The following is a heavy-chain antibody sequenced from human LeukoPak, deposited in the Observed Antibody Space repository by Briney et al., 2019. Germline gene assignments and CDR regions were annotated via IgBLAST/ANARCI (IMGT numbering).Heavy chain of an antibody. Sequence: PGGSLRLSCAASGFTFDDYAMHWVRQAPGKGLEWVSGSSWNSGSIGYADSVKGRFTISRDNAKNSLYLQMNSLRAEDTALYYCAKSEGYSSSPFDYWGQGTLVTVSS. CDR2: SSWNSGSI. D-gene: IGHD6-6*01. V-gene: IGHV3-9*01. J-gene: IGHJ4*02. CDR1: GFTFDDYA. CDR3: AKSEGYSSSPFDY.